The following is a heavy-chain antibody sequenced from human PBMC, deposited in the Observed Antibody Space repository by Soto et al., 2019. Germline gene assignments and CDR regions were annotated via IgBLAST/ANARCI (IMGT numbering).Heavy chain of an antibody. CDR3: ARVIAAAGLDNYYYGMDV. Sequence: PSETLSLTCTVSGCSIRSYYWSWIPQPPGKGLEWIGYIYYSGSTNYNPSLKSRVTISVDTSKNQFSLKLSSVTAADTAVYYCARVIAAAGLDNYYYGMDVWGQGTTVTVSS. CDR1: GCSIRSYY. V-gene: IGHV4-59*01. D-gene: IGHD6-13*01. CDR2: IYYSGST. J-gene: IGHJ6*02.